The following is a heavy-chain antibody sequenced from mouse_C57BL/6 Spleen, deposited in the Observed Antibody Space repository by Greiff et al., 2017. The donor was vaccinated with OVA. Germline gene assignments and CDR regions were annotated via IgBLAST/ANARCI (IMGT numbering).Heavy chain of an antibody. D-gene: IGHD1-1*01. CDR2: IDPSDSYT. CDR1: GYTFTSYW. CDR3: ARRYYGSSYVMDY. Sequence: QVQLQQSGAELVMPGASVKLSCKASGYTFTSYWMHWVKQRPGQGLEWIGEIDPSDSYTNYNQKFKGKSTLTVDKSSSTAYMQLSSLTSEDSAVYYCARRYYGSSYVMDYWGQGTSVTVSS. V-gene: IGHV1-69*01. J-gene: IGHJ4*01.